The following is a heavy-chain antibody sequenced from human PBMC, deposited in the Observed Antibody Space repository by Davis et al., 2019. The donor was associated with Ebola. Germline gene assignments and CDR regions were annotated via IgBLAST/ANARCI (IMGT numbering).Heavy chain of an antibody. V-gene: IGHV4-59*01. D-gene: IGHD6-19*01. CDR1: GGSFSTYY. J-gene: IGHJ4*02. CDR2: IYYSGTT. Sequence: SETLSLTCAVYGGSFSTYYWSWVRQPPGKGLEWVGYIYYSGTTHYNPSLRGRVTISVDTSKKHFSLKLGSVTAADTAVYYCARGSQWLGPDYWGQGTLVTVSS. CDR3: ARGSQWLGPDY.